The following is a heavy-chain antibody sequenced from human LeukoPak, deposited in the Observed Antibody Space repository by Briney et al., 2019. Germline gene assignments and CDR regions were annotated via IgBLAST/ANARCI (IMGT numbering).Heavy chain of an antibody. Sequence: GGSLRLSCAASRFTFSSYSMNWVRQAPGKGLEWVSSISSSSSYIYHADSAKGRFTISRDNAKNSLYLQMNSLRAEDTAVYYCARGGYYGQIDYWGQGTLVTVSS. D-gene: IGHD3-10*01. J-gene: IGHJ4*02. V-gene: IGHV3-21*01. CDR3: ARGGYYGQIDY. CDR1: RFTFSSYS. CDR2: ISSSSSYI.